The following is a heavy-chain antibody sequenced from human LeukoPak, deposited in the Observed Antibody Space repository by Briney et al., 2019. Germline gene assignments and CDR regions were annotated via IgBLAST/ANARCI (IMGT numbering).Heavy chain of an antibody. CDR3: AKDVDIVATIPY. Sequence: QPGRSLRLSCAASGFTFNNFAMIWVRQAPGKGLEWVSAISGSGGSTYYADSVKGRFTISRDNSKNTLYLQMNSLRAEDTAVYYCAKDVDIVATIPYWGQGTLVTVSS. J-gene: IGHJ4*02. CDR2: ISGSGGST. D-gene: IGHD5-12*01. V-gene: IGHV3-23*01. CDR1: GFTFNNFA.